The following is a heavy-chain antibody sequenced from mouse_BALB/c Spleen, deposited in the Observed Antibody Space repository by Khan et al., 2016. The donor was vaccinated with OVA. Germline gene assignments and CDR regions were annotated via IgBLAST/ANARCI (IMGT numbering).Heavy chain of an antibody. CDR1: GYSITNSYY. V-gene: IGHV3-6*02. CDR3: ARGGRWVAN. J-gene: IGHJ3*01. CDR2: KVYDGSN. Sequence: EVQLQESGPGLVKPSQSLYLTCSVTGYSITNSYYWNWIRQFPGNKLEWMGYKVYDGSNNYNPSLKNRISITRDTSKNQFFLQLNSVTTEDTEKYDGARGGRWVANWGHGTLVTVSA.